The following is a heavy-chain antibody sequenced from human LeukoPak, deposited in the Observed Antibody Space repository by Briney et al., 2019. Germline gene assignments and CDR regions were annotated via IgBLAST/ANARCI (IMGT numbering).Heavy chain of an antibody. J-gene: IGHJ4*02. CDR2: ISGSGGST. CDR3: AKDPYCGGDCYHDY. Sequence: PGGSLRLSCAASGFTFSSYAMSWVRRAPGKGLEWVSAISGSGGSTYYADSVKGRFTISRDNSKNTLYLQMNCLRAEDTAVYYCAKDPYCGGDCYHDYWGQGTLVTVSS. CDR1: GFTFSSYA. D-gene: IGHD2-21*02. V-gene: IGHV3-23*01.